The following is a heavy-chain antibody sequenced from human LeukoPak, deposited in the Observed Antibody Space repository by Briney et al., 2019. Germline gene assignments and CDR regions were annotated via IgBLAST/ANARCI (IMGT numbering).Heavy chain of an antibody. Sequence: GGSLRLSCAASGFTFSSYWMSWVRQAPGKGLEWVANIKQDGSEKYYVDSVKGRFTISRDNAKNSLYLQMNSLGAEDTAVYYCARVGGSGWEAFDIWGQGTMVTVSS. D-gene: IGHD2-15*01. CDR3: ARVGGSGWEAFDI. CDR2: IKQDGSEK. CDR1: GFTFSSYW. V-gene: IGHV3-7*01. J-gene: IGHJ3*02.